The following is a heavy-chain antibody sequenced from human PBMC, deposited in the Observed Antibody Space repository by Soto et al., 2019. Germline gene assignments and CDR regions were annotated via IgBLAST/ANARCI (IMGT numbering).Heavy chain of an antibody. CDR3: TRIEVAATRAFDY. CDR1: GFTFRNYW. V-gene: IGHV3-74*03. CDR2: LDNEGSGT. D-gene: IGHD6-19*01. Sequence: GGSLRLSCAASGFTFRNYWMHWVRQAPGKGLEWVSRLDNEGSGTTYADSVKGRFTISRDNAKNMLYLQMNSLRVEDTAVYYCTRIEVAATRAFDYRGHGTLVTVSS. J-gene: IGHJ4*01.